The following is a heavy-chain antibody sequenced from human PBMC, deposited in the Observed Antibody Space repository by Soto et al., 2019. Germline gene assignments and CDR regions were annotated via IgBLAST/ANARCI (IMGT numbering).Heavy chain of an antibody. CDR2: ISSRSSYI. CDR3: ARGDVGDYYGMDV. Sequence: GGSLRLSCAASGFTCSIYSMNWVRQAPGKGLEWVSSISSRSSYIYYADSVKGRFTISRDNAKNSLYMQMNSLRAEDTAVYYCARGDVGDYYGMDVWGQGTTVTVSS. D-gene: IGHD3-16*01. CDR1: GFTCSIYS. V-gene: IGHV3-21*01. J-gene: IGHJ6*02.